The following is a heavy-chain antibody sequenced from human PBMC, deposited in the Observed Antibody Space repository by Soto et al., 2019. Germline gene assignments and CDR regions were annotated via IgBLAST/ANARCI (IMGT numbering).Heavy chain of an antibody. CDR3: ARDPAGCGWGAFDI. CDR2: IKSDGSDK. D-gene: IGHD6-19*01. J-gene: IGHJ3*02. CDR1: GFTFSSNW. V-gene: IGHV3-7*01. Sequence: GGSLRLSCAASGFTFSSNWMSWVRQAPGKGLEWVADIKSDGSDKYYVDSVKDRFTLSRDNAKNTLYLQMYSLRPEDTAVYYCARDPAGCGWGAFDIWGQGTVVTISS.